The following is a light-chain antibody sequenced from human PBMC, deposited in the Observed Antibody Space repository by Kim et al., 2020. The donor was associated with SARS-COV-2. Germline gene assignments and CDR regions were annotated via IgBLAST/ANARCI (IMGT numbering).Light chain of an antibody. Sequence: SSELTQDPAVSVALGQTVRITCQGDSLRSYYASWYQQKPRQAPVLVIYGKNNRPSGIPDRFSGSYSGNTASLTITGAQAEDEADYYCNSRDSSGFYFLFG. CDR1: SLRSYY. CDR2: GKN. CDR3: NSRDSSGFYFL. V-gene: IGLV3-19*01. J-gene: IGLJ2*01.